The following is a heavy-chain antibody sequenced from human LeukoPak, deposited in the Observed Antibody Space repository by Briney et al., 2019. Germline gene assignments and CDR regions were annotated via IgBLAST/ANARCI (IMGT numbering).Heavy chain of an antibody. CDR1: GYTFTSYG. J-gene: IGHJ5*02. CDR2: INPNSGGT. CDR3: ARECRYSSSWYVWSAGSRFDP. D-gene: IGHD6-13*01. V-gene: IGHV1-2*02. Sequence: GASVKVSCKTSGYTFTSYGISWVRQAPGQGLEWMGWINPNSGGTNYAQKFQGRVTMTRDTSISTAYMELSRLRSDDTAVYYCARECRYSSSWYVWSAGSRFDPWGQGTLVTVSS.